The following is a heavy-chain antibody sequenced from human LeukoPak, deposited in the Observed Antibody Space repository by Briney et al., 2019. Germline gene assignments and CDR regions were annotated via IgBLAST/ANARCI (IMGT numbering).Heavy chain of an antibody. D-gene: IGHD2-2*01. Sequence: SETLSLTCTVSGGSISSYYWSWIRQPPGKGLEWIGYIYYSGSTNYNPSLKSRVTISVDTSKNQFSLKLSSVTAADTAVYYCASSPDIVVVPAAYYYYMDVWGKGTTVTVSS. J-gene: IGHJ6*03. CDR1: GGSISSYY. CDR3: ASSPDIVVVPAAYYYYMDV. CDR2: IYYSGST. V-gene: IGHV4-59*01.